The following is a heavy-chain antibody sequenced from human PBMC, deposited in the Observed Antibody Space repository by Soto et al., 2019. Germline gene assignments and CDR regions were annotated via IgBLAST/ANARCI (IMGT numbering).Heavy chain of an antibody. V-gene: IGHV1-69*13. J-gene: IGHJ5*02. Sequence: SVKVSCKASGGTFSSYAISWVRQAPGQGLEWMGGIIPIFGTANYAQKFQGRVTITADESTSTAYMELSSLRSDDTATYYCARMATFGSLNWFDPWGQGTLVTVSS. CDR3: ARMATFGSLNWFDP. CDR1: GGTFSSYA. D-gene: IGHD3-16*01. CDR2: IIPIFGTA.